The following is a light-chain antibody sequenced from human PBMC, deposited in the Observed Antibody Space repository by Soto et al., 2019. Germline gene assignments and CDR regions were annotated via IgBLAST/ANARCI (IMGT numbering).Light chain of an antibody. CDR3: QQYNNWPPWT. J-gene: IGKJ1*01. V-gene: IGKV3-15*01. CDR2: GAS. Sequence: EILLTQSPGTLSLSPGERATLSCRASQSVSSKLAWYQQKPGQAPRLLIYGASTRATGIPARFSGSGSGTEFTLTISSLQSEDFAVYYCQQYNNWPPWTFGQGTKVDIK. CDR1: QSVSSK.